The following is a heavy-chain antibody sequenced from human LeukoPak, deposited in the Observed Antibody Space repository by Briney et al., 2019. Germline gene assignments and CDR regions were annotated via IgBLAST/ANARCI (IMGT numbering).Heavy chain of an antibody. Sequence: ASVKVSCKASGYTFMKYGITWVRQAAGQGLEWMGWINTHDGKTIYAQRFQGRVTMTTDTSTSTVYMQLGRLRSDDAAVYYCAKGQWPSFFDLWGQGTLVTVSS. D-gene: IGHD3-9*01. J-gene: IGHJ4*02. CDR1: GYTFMKYG. CDR2: INTHDGKT. V-gene: IGHV1-18*01. CDR3: AKGQWPSFFDL.